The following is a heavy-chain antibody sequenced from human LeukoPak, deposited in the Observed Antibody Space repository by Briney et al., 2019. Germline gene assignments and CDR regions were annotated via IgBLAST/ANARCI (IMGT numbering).Heavy chain of an antibody. CDR1: GFTFSSYS. J-gene: IGHJ4*02. Sequence: GGSLRLSCAASGFTFSSYSMNWVRQAPGKGLEWVSSISSSSSYIYYADSVKGRFTISRDNAKNSLYLQMNSLRAEDTAVYYCARMDELGYYSNYDMVMDYWGQGTLVTVSS. V-gene: IGHV3-21*01. D-gene: IGHD4-11*01. CDR3: ARMDELGYYSNYDMVMDY. CDR2: ISSSSSYI.